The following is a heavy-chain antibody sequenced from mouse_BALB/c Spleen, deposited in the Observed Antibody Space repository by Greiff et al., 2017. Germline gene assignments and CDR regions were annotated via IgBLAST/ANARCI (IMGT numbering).Heavy chain of an antibody. CDR2: IAPGRGST. V-gene: IGHV1S41*01. CDR3: ARTGYAMDC. D-gene: IGHD4-1*01. J-gene: IGHJ4*01. Sequence: DLVKPGASVKLSCKASGYTFTSYWINWIKQRPGQGLEWIGRIAPGRGSTYYNEMFKDKATLTVDTSSSTAYSQLSRLSSEDSAVYFCARTGYAMDCWGQGTSVTGSS. CDR1: GYTFTSYW.